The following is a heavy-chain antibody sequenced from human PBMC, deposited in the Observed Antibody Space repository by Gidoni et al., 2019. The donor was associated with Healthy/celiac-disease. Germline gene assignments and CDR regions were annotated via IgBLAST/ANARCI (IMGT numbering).Heavy chain of an antibody. CDR3: AIVGTEYYFDY. J-gene: IGHJ4*02. CDR2: IYHSGST. D-gene: IGHD7-27*01. Sequence: QVQLLESGPGLVKPSETLSLTCTVSGYSISSGYYWGWIRQPPGKGLEWIGSIYHSGSTYYNPSLKSRVTISVDTSKNQSSLKLSSVTAADTAVYYCAIVGTEYYFDYWGQGTLVTVSS. V-gene: IGHV4-38-2*02. CDR1: GYSISSGYY.